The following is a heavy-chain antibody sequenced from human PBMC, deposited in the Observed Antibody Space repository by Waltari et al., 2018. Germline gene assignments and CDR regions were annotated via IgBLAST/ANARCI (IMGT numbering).Heavy chain of an antibody. CDR2: VSSSSSFM. J-gene: IGHJ3*02. CDR1: GLTFSSYV. CDR3: AKGTGMGSTKGAFDI. V-gene: IGHV3-21*03. D-gene: IGHD1-26*01. Sequence: EVQLAESGGGLVKPGGSLTLSCVNSGLTFSSYVMNWVRQAPGKGIEWVASVSSSSSFMFYAESVKGRFTSSRDNAKNSLYLQMNSLRVEDTAVYYCAKGTGMGSTKGAFDIWGQGTVVTVSS.